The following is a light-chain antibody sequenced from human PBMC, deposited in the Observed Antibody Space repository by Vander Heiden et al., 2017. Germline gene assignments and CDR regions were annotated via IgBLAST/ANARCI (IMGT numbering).Light chain of an antibody. Sequence: QSALTQPASVSGSPAQSITISCTGTSSDVGGYNYVSWDQQHSGKAPKLMIYDVSKWPSGVCNRFSGSKSGNTASLTISGRQAEDEADYYCSSYTSSSTYVFGTGTKVTVL. CDR2: DVS. J-gene: IGLJ1*01. CDR3: SSYTSSSTYV. CDR1: SSDVGGYNY. V-gene: IGLV2-14*03.